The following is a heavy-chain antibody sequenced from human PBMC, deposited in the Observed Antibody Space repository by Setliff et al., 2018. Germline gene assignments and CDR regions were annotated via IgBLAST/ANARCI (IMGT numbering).Heavy chain of an antibody. CDR3: VTGPRNSGWSFDC. J-gene: IGHJ5*01. CDR2: ISITTSTK. Sequence: PGGSLRLSCAVSGFTFSSYCMSWVRQAPGKGLEWVSYISITTSTKLYADSVKGRFTISRDNSENTLYLQLNDLRVEDTAVYYCVTGPRNSGWSFDCWGQGTLVTVSS. D-gene: IGHD6-19*01. CDR1: GFTFSSYC. V-gene: IGHV3-48*01.